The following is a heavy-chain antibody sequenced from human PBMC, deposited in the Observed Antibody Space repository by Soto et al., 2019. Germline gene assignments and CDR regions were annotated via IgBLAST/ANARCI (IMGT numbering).Heavy chain of an antibody. Sequence: ASVKVSCKVSGYTLTELSMHWVRQAPGKGLEWMGGFNPEDGETIYAQKFQGRVTMTEDTSTGTAYMELSSLRSEDTAVYYCARDRGDPPPGYYGMDVWGQGTTVTVSS. CDR2: FNPEDGET. CDR3: ARDRGDPPPGYYGMDV. CDR1: GYTLTELS. J-gene: IGHJ6*02. D-gene: IGHD7-27*01. V-gene: IGHV1-24*01.